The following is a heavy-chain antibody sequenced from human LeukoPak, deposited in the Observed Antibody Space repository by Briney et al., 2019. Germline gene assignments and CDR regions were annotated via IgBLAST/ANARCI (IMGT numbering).Heavy chain of an antibody. J-gene: IGHJ6*02. Sequence: GSLRLSCAASGFTFSSYSMNWVRQAPGKGLEWVSSISSSSSYIYYADSVKGRFTISRDNAKNSLYLQMNSLRAEDTAVYYCARAWEMATIPPYYYGMDVWGQGTTVTVSS. V-gene: IGHV3-21*01. CDR2: ISSSSSYI. CDR3: ARAWEMATIPPYYYGMDV. D-gene: IGHD5-24*01. CDR1: GFTFSSYS.